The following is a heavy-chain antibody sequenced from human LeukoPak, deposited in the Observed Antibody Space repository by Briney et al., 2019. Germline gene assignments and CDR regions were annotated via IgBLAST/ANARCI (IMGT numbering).Heavy chain of an antibody. Sequence: SETLSLTCTVSGASFSNDYWSWIRQSPGKGLEWVGYIYHNGRTNYNPSLKSRITMSIDTSQNQFSLKVISVTAADTAVYYCARASEGIGYFDTWDRGSLVTVSS. V-gene: IGHV4-59*01. CDR1: GASFSNDY. CDR2: IYHNGRT. J-gene: IGHJ4*02. CDR3: ARASEGIGYFDT. D-gene: IGHD6-13*01.